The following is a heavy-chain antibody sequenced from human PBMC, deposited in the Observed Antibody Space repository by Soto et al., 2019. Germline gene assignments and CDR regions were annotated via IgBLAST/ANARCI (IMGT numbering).Heavy chain of an antibody. V-gene: IGHV3-48*01. D-gene: IGHD3-10*01. CDR3: ASWFGELLMGYMDV. CDR2: ISSSSSTI. CDR1: GFTFSSYS. Sequence: GGSLRLSCAASGFTFSSYSMNWVRQAPGKGLEWVSYISSSSSTIYYADSVKGRFTISRDNAKNSLYLQMNSLRAEDTAVYYCASWFGELLMGYMDVWGKVTTVTVSS. J-gene: IGHJ6*03.